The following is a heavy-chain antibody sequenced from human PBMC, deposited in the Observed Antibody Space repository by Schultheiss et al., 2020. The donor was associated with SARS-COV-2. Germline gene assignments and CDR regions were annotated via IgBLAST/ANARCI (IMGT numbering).Heavy chain of an antibody. CDR3: ARRGWNYAFDY. CDR1: EFTFSSYT. V-gene: IGHV3-21*01. Sequence: GGSLRLSCAASEFTFSSYTMNWVRQAPGKGLEWVSSISSSSSYIYYADSVKGRFTISRDNAKNSLYLQMNSLRAEDTAVYYCARRGWNYAFDYWGQGTLVTVSS. J-gene: IGHJ4*02. CDR2: ISSSSSYI. D-gene: IGHD1-7*01.